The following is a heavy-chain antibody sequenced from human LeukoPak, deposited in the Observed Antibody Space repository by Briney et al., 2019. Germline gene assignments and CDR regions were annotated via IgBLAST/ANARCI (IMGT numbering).Heavy chain of an antibody. V-gene: IGHV4-34*01. CDR1: GGSFSGYY. CDR3: ARGGLAVTTLIFSY. CDR2: INHSGST. Sequence: SETLSLTCAVYGGSFSGYYWSWIRQPPGKGLEWIGEINHSGSTNYNPSLKSRVTISVDTSMNQFSLKLSSVTAADTAVYYCARGGLAVTTLIFSYWGQGTLVTVSS. D-gene: IGHD4-4*01. J-gene: IGHJ4*02.